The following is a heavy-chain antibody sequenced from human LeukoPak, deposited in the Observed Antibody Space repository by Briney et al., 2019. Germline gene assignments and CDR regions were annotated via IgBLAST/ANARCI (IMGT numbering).Heavy chain of an antibody. CDR1: GRTFSSYS. J-gene: IGHJ4*02. CDR3: ARDEGSIYCSSASCYTAVY. Sequence: PVKVSCKASGRTFSSYSIRWVRHAPGQGLEWMGGLTPIFGTTNYAQKFQGRVTVHADETTSRAYMELSSLRSEDTAVYYCARDEGSIYCSSASCYTAVYWGQGTLVTVSS. V-gene: IGHV1-69*13. D-gene: IGHD2-2*02. CDR2: LTPIFGTT.